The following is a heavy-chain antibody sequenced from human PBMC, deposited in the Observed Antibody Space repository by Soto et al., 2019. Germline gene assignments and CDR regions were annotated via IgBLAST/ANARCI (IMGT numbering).Heavy chain of an antibody. CDR1: GGSISSSSYY. V-gene: IGHV4-39*01. D-gene: IGHD2-8*01. Sequence: PSATLSLTCTVSGGSISSSSYYWGWIRQPPGKGLEWIGSIYYSGSTYYNPSLKSRVTISVDTSKNQFSLKLSSVTAADTAVYYCARPSRYCTNGVCYTWVDYWGQGTLVTVSS. CDR2: IYYSGST. J-gene: IGHJ4*02. CDR3: ARPSRYCTNGVCYTWVDY.